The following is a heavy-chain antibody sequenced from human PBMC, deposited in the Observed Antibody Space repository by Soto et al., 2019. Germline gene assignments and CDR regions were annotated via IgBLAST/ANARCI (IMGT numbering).Heavy chain of an antibody. CDR2: IYYSGST. D-gene: IGHD6-6*01. CDR3: ARHGYSSSWEDYYYYYMDV. V-gene: IGHV4-59*08. Sequence: SETLSLTCTFSGGSISSYYWSWIRQPPGKGLEWIGYIYYSGSTNYNPSLKSRVTISVDTSKNQFSLKLSSVTAADTAVYYCARHGYSSSWEDYYYYYMDVWGKGTTVTVSS. J-gene: IGHJ6*03. CDR1: GGSISSYY.